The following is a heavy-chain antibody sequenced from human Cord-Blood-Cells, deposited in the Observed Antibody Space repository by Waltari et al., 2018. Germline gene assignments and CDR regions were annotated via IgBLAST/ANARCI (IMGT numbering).Heavy chain of an antibody. CDR3: VRGSIAAAGNMFYYGMDV. V-gene: IGHV1-69*06. CDR2: IIPIFGTA. CDR1: GGTFSSYA. D-gene: IGHD6-13*01. J-gene: IGHJ6*02. Sequence: QVQLVQSGAEVKKPGSSVKVSCKASGGTFSSYAISWVRQAPGHGLEWMGGIIPIFGTANYAQKFQGRVTITADKSTSTAYMELSSLRSEDTAVYYSVRGSIAAAGNMFYYGMDVWGQGTTVTVSS.